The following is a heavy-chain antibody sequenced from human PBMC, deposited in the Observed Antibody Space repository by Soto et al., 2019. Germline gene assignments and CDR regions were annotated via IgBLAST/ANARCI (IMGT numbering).Heavy chain of an antibody. D-gene: IGHD2-2*03. CDR3: AKDLSVDIVVVPAAQPDYYYYYGMDV. Sequence: QVQLVESGGGVVQPGRSLSLSCAASGFTFSSYGMHWVRQAPGKGLEWVAVISYDGSNKYYADSVKGRFTISRDNSKNTLYLQMNSLRAEDTAVYYCAKDLSVDIVVVPAAQPDYYYYYGMDVWGQGTTVTVSS. V-gene: IGHV3-30*18. J-gene: IGHJ6*02. CDR2: ISYDGSNK. CDR1: GFTFSSYG.